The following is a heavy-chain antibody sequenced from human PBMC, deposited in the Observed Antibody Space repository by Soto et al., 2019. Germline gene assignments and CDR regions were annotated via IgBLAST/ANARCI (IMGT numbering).Heavy chain of an antibody. CDR3: AGHVSDFWRGYPGGTTYYYYMDV. V-gene: IGHV4-59*08. Sequence: PSETLSLTCTVSGGSISSYYWSWIRQPPGKGLEWIGYIYYSGSTNYNPSLKSRVTISVDTSKNQFSLKLSSVTAADTAVYYCAGHVSDFWRGYPGGTTYYYYMDVWGKGTTVTVSS. CDR1: GGSISSYY. D-gene: IGHD3-3*01. J-gene: IGHJ6*03. CDR2: IYYSGST.